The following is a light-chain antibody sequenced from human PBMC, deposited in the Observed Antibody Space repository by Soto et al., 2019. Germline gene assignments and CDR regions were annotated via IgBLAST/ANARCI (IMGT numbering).Light chain of an antibody. V-gene: IGKV1-17*01. CDR2: AAS. CDR1: QDIRND. J-gene: IGKJ4*01. Sequence: DIQMTQSPSSLSASVGDRVTITCRASQDIRNDLGWYQQKPGKAPKRLIYAASRVTSEDPSRFSGSRSGTEFSLTITSLQPEDFATYYCLHHNSYPLTFCGGTRVEIK. CDR3: LHHNSYPLT.